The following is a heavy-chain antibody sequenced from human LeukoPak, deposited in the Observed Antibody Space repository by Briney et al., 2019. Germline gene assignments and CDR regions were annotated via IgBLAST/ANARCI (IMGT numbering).Heavy chain of an antibody. Sequence: SVKVSCKASGGTFSSYAISWVRQAPGQGLEWMGGIIPIFGTANYAQKFQGRVTITTDESTSTAYMELSSLRSEDTAVYYCALCQDYYYYMDVWGKGTTVTASS. CDR3: ALCQDYYYYMDV. CDR2: IIPIFGTA. CDR1: GGTFSSYA. J-gene: IGHJ6*03. V-gene: IGHV1-69*05.